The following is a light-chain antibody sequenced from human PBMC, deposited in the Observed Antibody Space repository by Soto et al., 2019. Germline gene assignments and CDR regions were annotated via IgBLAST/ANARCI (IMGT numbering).Light chain of an antibody. CDR3: SSYTSSSPNV. CDR1: SSDVGAYNF. J-gene: IGLJ1*01. V-gene: IGLV2-14*01. Sequence: QSALTQPASVSGSPGQSITISCTGTSSDVGAYNFVSWYQFHPGRAPKLIIYEVTIRPSGVSNRFSGSKSGNTASLTISGLQAEDEADYYCSSYTSSSPNVFGTGTKVTVL. CDR2: EVT.